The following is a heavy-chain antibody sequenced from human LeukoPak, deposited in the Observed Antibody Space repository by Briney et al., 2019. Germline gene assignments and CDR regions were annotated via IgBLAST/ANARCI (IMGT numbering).Heavy chain of an antibody. CDR2: IYYSGST. D-gene: IGHD2-15*01. J-gene: IGHJ4*02. CDR3: ARQVVVAATRQGFDY. CDR1: GGSISSSSYS. Sequence: PSETLSLTCTVSGGSISSSSYSWGWIRQPPGKGLEWIGSIYYSGSTYYNPSLKSRVTISVDTSKNQFSLKLSSVTAADTAVYYCARQVVVAATRQGFDYWGQGTLVTVSS. V-gene: IGHV4-39*01.